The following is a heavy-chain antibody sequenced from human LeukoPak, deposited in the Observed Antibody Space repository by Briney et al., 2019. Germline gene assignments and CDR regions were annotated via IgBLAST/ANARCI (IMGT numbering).Heavy chain of an antibody. CDR3: ASLGGWTDY. CDR1: GYTFTSYD. CDR2: INPNSGGT. J-gene: IGHJ4*02. D-gene: IGHD6-19*01. V-gene: IGHV1-2*02. Sequence: GASVKVSCKASGYTFTSYDINWVRQATGQGLEWMGWINPNSGGTNYAQKFQGRVTMTRDTSISTAYMELSRLRSDDTAVYYCASLGGWTDYWGQGTLVTVSS.